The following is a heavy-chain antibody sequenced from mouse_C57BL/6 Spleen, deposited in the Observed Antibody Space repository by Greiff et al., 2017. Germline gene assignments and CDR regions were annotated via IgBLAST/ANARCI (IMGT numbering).Heavy chain of an antibody. CDR2: IWRGGST. J-gene: IGHJ2*01. Sequence: QVQLKESGPGLVQPSPSLSITCTVSGFSLTSYGVHWVRQPPGKGLEWLGVIWRGGSTDYNAAFISRLSISKANSKSQVSFKMNRLQADDTAIYYCAKETGTPRENYFDYWGQGTTLTVSS. D-gene: IGHD1-3*01. V-gene: IGHV2-4*01. CDR1: GFSLTSYG. CDR3: AKETGTPRENYFDY.